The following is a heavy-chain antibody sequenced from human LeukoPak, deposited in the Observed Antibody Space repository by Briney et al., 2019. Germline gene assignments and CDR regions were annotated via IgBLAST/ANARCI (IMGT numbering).Heavy chain of an antibody. CDR3: ATWRRYYDFDY. Sequence: PGGSLRLSCAVSGVTFNEYYMNWIRQAPGKGLEWISYITSSGSAMYYADSVKGRFTISRDNAKNSLYLHVNSLRAEDTAVYYCATWRRYYDFDYWGQGTLVTVSS. J-gene: IGHJ4*02. CDR2: ITSSGSAM. CDR1: GVTFNEYY. V-gene: IGHV3-11*01. D-gene: IGHD3-22*01.